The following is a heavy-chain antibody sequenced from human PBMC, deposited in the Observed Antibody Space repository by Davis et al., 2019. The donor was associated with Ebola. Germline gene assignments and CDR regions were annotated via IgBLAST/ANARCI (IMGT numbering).Heavy chain of an antibody. V-gene: IGHV6-1*01. CDR1: GDSVSSSGAA. CDR3: ARGWFRGGMDV. CDR2: TYYNSKWYK. Sequence: HSQTLSLTCAISGDSVSSSGAAWIWIRQSPSRGLEWLGRTYYNSKWYKDYAVSLKSRITINPDTSKNQFSLQLNSVTPEDTALYYCARGWFRGGMDVWGEGTTVTVSS. J-gene: IGHJ6*04. D-gene: IGHD3-10*01.